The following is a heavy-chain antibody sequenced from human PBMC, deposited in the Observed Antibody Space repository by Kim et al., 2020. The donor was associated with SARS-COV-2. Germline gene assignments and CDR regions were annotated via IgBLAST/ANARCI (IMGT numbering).Heavy chain of an antibody. CDR2: INHIGST. V-gene: IGHV4-34*01. D-gene: IGHD3-10*01. CDR1: GGSFSGYY. J-gene: IGHJ6*02. Sequence: SETLSLTCAVYGGSFSGYYWSWIRQPPGKGLEWIGEINHIGSTNYNPSLKSRVTISVDTSKNQFSLKLSSVTAADTAVYYCARSPNRWPSGFVYGMDVWGQGTTVTVSS. CDR3: ARSPNRWPSGFVYGMDV.